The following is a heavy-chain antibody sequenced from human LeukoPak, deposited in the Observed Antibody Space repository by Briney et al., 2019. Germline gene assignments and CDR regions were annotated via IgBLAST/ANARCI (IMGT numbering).Heavy chain of an antibody. CDR2: IWYDGSNK. D-gene: IGHD3-9*01. V-gene: IGHV3-33*01. Sequence: GGSLRLFCGVSGFTFSSLGVHWVRQAPGKGREWGAVIWYDGSNKYYADSVKGRFTISRDNSKNTLYLQMNSLRTEETAVYYCARSYYDILTGYYTYYFDYWGQGTLVTVSS. J-gene: IGHJ4*02. CDR1: GFTFSSLG. CDR3: ARSYYDILTGYYTYYFDY.